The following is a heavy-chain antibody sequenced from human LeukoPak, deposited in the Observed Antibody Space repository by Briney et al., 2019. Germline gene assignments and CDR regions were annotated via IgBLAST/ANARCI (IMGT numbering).Heavy chain of an antibody. D-gene: IGHD6-13*01. J-gene: IGHJ2*01. CDR2: ISGSGGST. CDR1: GFTFSSYA. CDR3: AKDQSVKGYSPRGVFDL. V-gene: IGHV3-23*01. Sequence: HPEGSLRLSCAASGFTFSSYAMSWVRQAPGKGLEWVSAISGSGGSTYYADSVKGRFTISRDNSKNTLYLQMNSLRAEDTAVYYCAKDQSVKGYSPRGVFDLWGRGTLVTVSS.